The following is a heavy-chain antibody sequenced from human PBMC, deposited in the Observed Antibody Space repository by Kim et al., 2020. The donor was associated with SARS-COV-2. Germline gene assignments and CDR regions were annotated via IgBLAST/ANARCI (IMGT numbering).Heavy chain of an antibody. J-gene: IGHJ5*02. V-gene: IGHV7-4-1*02. Sequence: AQGFTGRFVFSLDTSVSTAYLQISSLKAEDTAVYYCARAGSSWYHLWFDPWGQGTLVTVSS. D-gene: IGHD6-13*01. CDR3: ARAGSSWYHLWFDP.